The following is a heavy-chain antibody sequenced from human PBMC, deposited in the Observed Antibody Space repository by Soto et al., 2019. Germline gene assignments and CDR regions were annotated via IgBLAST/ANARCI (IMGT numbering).Heavy chain of an antibody. CDR2: ISGSGGST. Sequence: GGSLRLSCAASGFTFSSYAMSWVRQAPGKGLEWVSAISGSGGSTYYADSVKGRFTISRDNSKNTLYLQMNSLRAEDTAVYYCAIGNTYANHIVVVPGDYWGQGTLVTVSS. D-gene: IGHD2-2*01. CDR3: AIGNTYANHIVVVPGDY. CDR1: GFTFSSYA. J-gene: IGHJ4*02. V-gene: IGHV3-23*01.